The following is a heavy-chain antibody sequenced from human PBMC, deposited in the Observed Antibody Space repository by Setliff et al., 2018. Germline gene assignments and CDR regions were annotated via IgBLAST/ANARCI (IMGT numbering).Heavy chain of an antibody. J-gene: IGHJ5*02. CDR3: VRSGKFGMRFWFDQ. Sequence: ASVKVSCKASGNRFTDYNLHWVRQAPGQGLEWMGWINPDSGDTHSAQKFQGRVTMTRDTSINTAYMELGSLTSDDTAFYYCVRSGKFGMRFWFDQWGQGTLVPSPQ. D-gene: IGHD1-26*01. V-gene: IGHV1-2*02. CDR2: INPDSGDT. CDR1: GNRFTDYN.